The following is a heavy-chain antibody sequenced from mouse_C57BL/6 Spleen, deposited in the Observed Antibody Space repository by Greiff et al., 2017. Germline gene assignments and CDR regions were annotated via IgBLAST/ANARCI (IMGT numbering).Heavy chain of an antibody. V-gene: IGHV1-78*01. D-gene: IGHD2-3*01. CDR2: IYPRDGST. CDR1: GYTFTDHT. Sequence: VQRVESDAELVKPGASVKISCKVSGYTFTDHTIHWMKQRPEQGLEWIGYIYPRDGSTKYNEKFKGKATLTADKSSSTAYMQLNSLTSEDSAVYFCARNDGYLYYFDYWGQGTTLTVSS. J-gene: IGHJ2*01. CDR3: ARNDGYLYYFDY.